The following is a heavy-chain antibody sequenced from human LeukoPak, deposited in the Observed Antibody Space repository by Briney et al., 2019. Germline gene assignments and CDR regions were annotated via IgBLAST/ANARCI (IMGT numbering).Heavy chain of an antibody. J-gene: IGHJ4*02. CDR3: ARMDIVVVPAENHFDY. CDR2: ISSSSSYI. CDR1: GFTFSSYG. Sequence: GGSLRLSCAASGFTFSSYGMHWVRQAPGKGLEWVSSISSSSSYIYYADSVKGRFTISRDNAENSLYLQMNSLRAEDTAVYYCARMDIVVVPAENHFDYWGQGTLVTVSS. V-gene: IGHV3-21*01. D-gene: IGHD2-2*03.